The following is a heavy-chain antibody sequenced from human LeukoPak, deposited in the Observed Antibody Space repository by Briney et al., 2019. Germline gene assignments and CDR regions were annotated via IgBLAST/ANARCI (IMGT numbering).Heavy chain of an antibody. CDR1: GFIFSNYD. Sequence: GGSLRLSCAASGFIFSNYDMHWVRQAPGKGLEWVAVIWYDGSDKHYADSVQGRFTISRDNSKNSLYLQMNSLRAEDTALYYCARRVQYYFDYWGQGTLVTVSS. J-gene: IGHJ4*02. CDR3: ARRVQYYFDY. CDR2: IWYDGSDK. V-gene: IGHV3-33*01.